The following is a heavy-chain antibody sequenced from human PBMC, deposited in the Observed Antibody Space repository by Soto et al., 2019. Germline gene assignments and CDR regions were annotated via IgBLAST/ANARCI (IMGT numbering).Heavy chain of an antibody. CDR1: GFTFSSYA. D-gene: IGHD3-3*01. CDR3: AKGGRGFLEWLFNPHYR. V-gene: IGHV3-23*01. J-gene: IGHJ5*02. Sequence: PGGSLRLSCAASGFTFSSYAMSWVRQAPGKGLEWVSAISGSGGSTYYADSVKGRFTISRDNSKNTLYLQMNSLRAEDTAVYYCAKGGRGFLEWLFNPHYRWGQGTLVTVSS. CDR2: ISGSGGST.